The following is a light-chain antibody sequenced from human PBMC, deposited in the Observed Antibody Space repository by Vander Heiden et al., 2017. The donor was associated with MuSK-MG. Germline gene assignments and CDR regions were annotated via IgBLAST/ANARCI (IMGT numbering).Light chain of an antibody. CDR3: QQDNDFRYT. J-gene: IGKJ2*01. V-gene: IGKV1-5*03. Sequence: DIQMTQSPSTLSASLGDRVTITCRASQSVSMWLAWYQQKPGEAPKLLIYKSSFLESGVPSRFSGSGSGTEFTLTISSLQPGDFATYYCQQDNDFRYTFGQGTKLEIK. CDR1: QSVSMW. CDR2: KSS.